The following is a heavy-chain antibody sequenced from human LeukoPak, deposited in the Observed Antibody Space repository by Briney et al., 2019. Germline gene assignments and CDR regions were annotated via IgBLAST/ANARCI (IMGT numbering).Heavy chain of an antibody. CDR3: ARQPQHEAYFDY. V-gene: IGHV3-7*01. CDR1: GFTFDRFW. CDR2: IKADASEE. J-gene: IGHJ4*02. Sequence: GGSLRLSCVASGFTFDRFWMSWVRQAPGKGLEWVANIKADASEEKYLDSVKGRFKISRDNAEDSLFLQMNSLRAEDTAVYYCARQPQHEAYFDYWGQGALVTVSS.